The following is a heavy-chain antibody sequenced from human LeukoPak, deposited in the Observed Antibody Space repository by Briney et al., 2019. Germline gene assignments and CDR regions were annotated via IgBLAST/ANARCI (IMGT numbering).Heavy chain of an antibody. D-gene: IGHD6-19*01. V-gene: IGHV3-23*01. CDR2: ISGSGFST. J-gene: IGHJ4*02. CDR1: GFSFSSYA. CDR3: AKDVMVAVAGTYFDY. Sequence: GGSLRLSCAASGFSFSSYAMNWVRQSPGKGLEWVSVISGSGFSTNYADSVKGRSTISRDNSKNTLYLQMNSLRAEDTAVYYCAKDVMVAVAGTYFDYWGQGTLVTVSS.